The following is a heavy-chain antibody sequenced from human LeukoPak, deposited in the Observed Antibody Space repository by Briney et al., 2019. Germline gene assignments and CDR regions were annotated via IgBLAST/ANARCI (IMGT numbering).Heavy chain of an antibody. D-gene: IGHD4-23*01. Sequence: SETLSLTCTVSGGSISSGGYYWSWIRQHPGKGLEWIGYIYYSGSTYYNPSLKSRVIISVDTSKNQFSLKLSSVTAADTAVYYCARAVDGGSYWYFDLWGRGILVTVSS. CDR3: ARAVDGGSYWYFDL. J-gene: IGHJ2*01. V-gene: IGHV4-31*03. CDR2: IYYSGST. CDR1: GGSISSGGYY.